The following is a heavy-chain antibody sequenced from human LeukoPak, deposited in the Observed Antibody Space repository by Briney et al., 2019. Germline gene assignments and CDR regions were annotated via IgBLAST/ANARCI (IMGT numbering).Heavy chain of an antibody. CDR2: IKSKSDGGTI. CDR3: TTRRQDGW. J-gene: IGHJ4*02. D-gene: IGHD2-15*01. CDR1: GFTFSDAW. V-gene: IGHV3-15*01. Sequence: GGSLRLSCVGSGFTFSDAWMSWVRQAPGKGLEWVGRIKSKSDGGTIDYAAPVKGRFTISRGDSRNTLYLQMNSLKTEDTAVYYCTTRRQDGWWGQGTLVTVS.